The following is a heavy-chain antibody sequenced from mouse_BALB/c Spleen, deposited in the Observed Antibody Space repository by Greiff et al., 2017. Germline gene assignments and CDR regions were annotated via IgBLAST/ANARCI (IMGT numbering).Heavy chain of an antibody. CDR1: GYTFTSYW. V-gene: IGHV1-7*01. CDR2: INPSTGYT. D-gene: IGHD1-1*02. CDR3: ARLYGAMDY. Sequence: VQLQQSGAELAKPGASVKMSCKASGYTFTSYWMHWVKQRPGQGLEWIGYINPSTGYTEYNQKFKDKATLTADKSSSTAYMQLSSLTSEDSAVYYCARLYGAMDYWGQGTSVTVSS. J-gene: IGHJ4*01.